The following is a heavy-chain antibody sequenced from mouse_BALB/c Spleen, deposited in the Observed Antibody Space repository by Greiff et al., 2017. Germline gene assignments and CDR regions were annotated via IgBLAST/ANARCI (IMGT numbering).Heavy chain of an antibody. J-gene: IGHJ3*01. V-gene: IGHV1-80*01. D-gene: IGHD2-14*01. Sequence: VQLQQSGAELMKPGASVKISCKASGYAFSSYWMNWVKQRPGQGLEWIGQIYPGDGDTNYNGKFKGKATLTADKSSSTAYMQLSSLTSEDSAVYFCARGVRFAYWGQGTLVTVSA. CDR1: GYAFSSYW. CDR3: ARGVRFAY. CDR2: IYPGDGDT.